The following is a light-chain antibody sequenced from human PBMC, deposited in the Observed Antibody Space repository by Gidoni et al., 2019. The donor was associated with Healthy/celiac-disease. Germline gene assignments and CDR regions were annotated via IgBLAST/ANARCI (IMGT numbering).Light chain of an antibody. CDR3: QQYYSTLSWT. Sequence: DIVMTPSPDSLPVSLGERATINCKSSQSVLYSSNNKNYLAWYQQKPGQPPKLLIYWASTRESGVPDRFSGSGSGTDFTLTISSLQAEDVAVYYCQQYYSTLSWTFGQGTKVEIK. J-gene: IGKJ1*01. V-gene: IGKV4-1*01. CDR2: WAS. CDR1: QSVLYSSNNKNY.